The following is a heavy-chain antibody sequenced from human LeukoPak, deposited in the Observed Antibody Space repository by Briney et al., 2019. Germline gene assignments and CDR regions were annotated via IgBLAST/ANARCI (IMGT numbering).Heavy chain of an antibody. D-gene: IGHD3-16*01. V-gene: IGHV4-34*01. CDR1: GGSFSGYY. CDR2: INHSGST. CDR3: ASATLYYDYVWGPTRDAFDI. J-gene: IGHJ3*02. Sequence: SETLSLXCAVYGGSFSGYYWSWIRQPPGKGLEWIGEINHSGSTNYNPSLKSRITISVDTSKNQFSLKLSSVTAADTAVYYCASATLYYDYVWGPTRDAFDIWGQGTMVTVSS.